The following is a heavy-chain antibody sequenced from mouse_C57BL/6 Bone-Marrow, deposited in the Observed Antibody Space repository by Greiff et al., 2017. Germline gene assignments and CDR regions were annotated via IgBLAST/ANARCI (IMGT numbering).Heavy chain of an antibody. CDR2: ISNGGGST. V-gene: IGHV5-12*01. CDR3: ARHNYYDYDGYFDY. J-gene: IGHJ2*01. CDR1: GFTFSDYY. D-gene: IGHD2-4*01. Sequence: EVKVEESGGGLVQPGGSLKLSCAASGFTFSDYYMYWVRQTPEKRLEWVAYISNGGGSTYYPDTVKGRFTISRDNAKNTLYLQMSRLKSEDTAMYYCARHNYYDYDGYFDYWGQGTTLTVSS.